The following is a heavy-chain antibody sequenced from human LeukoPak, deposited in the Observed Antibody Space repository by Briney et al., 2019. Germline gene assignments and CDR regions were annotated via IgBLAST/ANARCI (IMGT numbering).Heavy chain of an antibody. D-gene: IGHD4-17*01. CDR2: INPNSGGT. Sequence: ASVKVSCKASGYTFTGYYMHWVRQAPGQGLEWMGWINPNSGGTNYAQKFQGRATMTRDTSISTAYMELSSLRSEDTAVYYCARVRGYGDNVFDYWGQGTLVTVSS. CDR3: ARVRGYGDNVFDY. J-gene: IGHJ4*02. CDR1: GYTFTGYY. V-gene: IGHV1-2*02.